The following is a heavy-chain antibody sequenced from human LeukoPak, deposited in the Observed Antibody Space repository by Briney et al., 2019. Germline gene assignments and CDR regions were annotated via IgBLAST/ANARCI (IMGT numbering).Heavy chain of an antibody. D-gene: IGHD3-22*01. CDR1: GYIFTTYG. CDR3: ARTYFYDSSFNALDI. V-gene: IGHV1-18*01. J-gene: IGHJ3*02. CDR2: ISAANGKT. Sequence: ASVKVSCKTSGYIFTTYGIAWVRQAPGQGLEWMGWISAANGKTHFAQNLQGRVTMTTDTSTTTAFMELRSLRSDDTAVYYCARTYFYDSSFNALDIWGQGTMVTVSS.